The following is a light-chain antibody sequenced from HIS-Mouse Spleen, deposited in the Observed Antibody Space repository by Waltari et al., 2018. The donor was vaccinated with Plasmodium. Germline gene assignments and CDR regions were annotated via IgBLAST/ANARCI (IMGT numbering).Light chain of an antibody. Sequence: EIVLTKSPGPLSLSPGERATLSCRASQSVSSSYLAWYQQKPGQAPRLLIYGASSRATGIPDRFSGSGSGTDFTLTISRLEPEDFAVYYCQQYGSSPYTFGQGTKLEIK. CDR1: QSVSSSY. CDR2: GAS. V-gene: IGKV3-20*01. J-gene: IGKJ2*01. CDR3: QQYGSSPYT.